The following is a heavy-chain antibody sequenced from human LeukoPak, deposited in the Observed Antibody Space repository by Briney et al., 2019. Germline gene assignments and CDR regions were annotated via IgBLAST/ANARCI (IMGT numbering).Heavy chain of an antibody. D-gene: IGHD4-17*01. Sequence: SETLSLTCTVSGGSISSGGYYWSWIRQHPGKGLEWIGYIYYSGSTYYNPSLKSRVTMSVDTSKNQFSLKLSSVTAADTAVYYCARVFYGDAKFDYWGQGTLVTVSS. V-gene: IGHV4-31*03. J-gene: IGHJ4*02. CDR3: ARVFYGDAKFDY. CDR2: IYYSGST. CDR1: GGSISSGGYY.